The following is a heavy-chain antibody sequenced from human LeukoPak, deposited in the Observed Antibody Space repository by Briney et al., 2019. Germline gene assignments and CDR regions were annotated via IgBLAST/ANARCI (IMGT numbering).Heavy chain of an antibody. CDR2: IRPNSGGT. D-gene: IGHD4-11*01. CDR3: VRAASGFYDYNFDY. J-gene: IGHJ4*02. CDR1: GYTFTGYY. V-gene: IGHV1-2*02. Sequence: ASVKVSCMPSGYTFTGYYLHWVRQAPGQGPEWMGWIRPNSGGTGYALKFQGRVTMTRDTSISKAYMELRSLRPDDTAFYYCVRAASGFYDYNFDYWGQGTLVTVSS.